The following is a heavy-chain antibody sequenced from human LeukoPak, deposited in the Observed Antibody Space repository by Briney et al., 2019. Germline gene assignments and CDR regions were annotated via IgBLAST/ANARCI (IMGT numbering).Heavy chain of an antibody. J-gene: IGHJ6*04. D-gene: IGHD3-3*01. CDR2: INHSGST. CDR3: AREEVLRFLNV. Sequence: SETLSLTCTVSGGSISSSSYYWGWIRQPPGKGLEWIGEINHSGSTNYNPSLKSRVTISVDTSKNQFSLKLSSVTAADTAVYYCAREEVLRFLNVWGKGTTVTVSS. CDR1: GGSISSSSYY. V-gene: IGHV4-39*07.